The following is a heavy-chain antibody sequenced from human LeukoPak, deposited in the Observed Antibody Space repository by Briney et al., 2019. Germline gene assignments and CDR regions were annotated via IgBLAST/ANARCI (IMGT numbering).Heavy chain of an antibody. CDR2: IRQDGSEN. Sequence: GGSLRLSCAASGFTLGSYWMSWVRQAPGKGLEWVANIRQDGSENHSVDSVKGRFTISRDNAKNSLYLQMNSLRAEDTAVYYCARGHHQYGSSWYLDYWGQGTLVTVS. CDR1: GFTLGSYW. CDR3: ARGHHQYGSSWYLDY. J-gene: IGHJ4*02. V-gene: IGHV3-7*01. D-gene: IGHD6-13*01.